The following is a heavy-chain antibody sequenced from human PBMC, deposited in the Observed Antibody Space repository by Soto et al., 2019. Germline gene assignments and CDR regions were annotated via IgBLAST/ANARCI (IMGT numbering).Heavy chain of an antibody. Sequence: LSLTCTVSGGSISSYYWNWIRQPAGKGLEWIGRIFTSGYTKYNPSLKSRVTMSVDTSQNQFSLKLNSVTAADTAVYYCARAPGGYYYFDSWGQGSLVTVSS. D-gene: IGHD3-22*01. J-gene: IGHJ4*02. CDR3: ARAPGGYYYFDS. CDR2: IFTSGYT. V-gene: IGHV4-4*07. CDR1: GGSISSYY.